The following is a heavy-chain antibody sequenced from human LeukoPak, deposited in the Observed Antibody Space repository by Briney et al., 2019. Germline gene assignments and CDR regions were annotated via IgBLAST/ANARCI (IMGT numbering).Heavy chain of an antibody. CDR3: ARHDRSGYIDY. CDR1: GFTFSNYG. Sequence: PGGSLRLSCAAPGFTFSNYGMHWVRQAPGKGLEWMAIIWYDGSNKYYADSVKGRFTISRDNSKNTLDLQMNSLRAEDKAVYYCARHDRSGYIDYWGQGTLVTVSS. J-gene: IGHJ4*02. CDR2: IWYDGSNK. D-gene: IGHD3-22*01. V-gene: IGHV3-33*01.